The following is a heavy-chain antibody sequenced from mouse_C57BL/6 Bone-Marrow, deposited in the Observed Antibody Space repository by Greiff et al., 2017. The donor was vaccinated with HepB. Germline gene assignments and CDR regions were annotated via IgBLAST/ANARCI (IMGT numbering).Heavy chain of an antibody. CDR2: IDPENGDT. D-gene: IGHD1-1*01. CDR3: TYYYGSSYGFAY. CDR1: GFNIKDDY. V-gene: IGHV14-4*01. J-gene: IGHJ3*01. Sequence: DVKLVESGAELVRPGASVKLSCTASGFNIKDDYMHWVKQRPEQGLEWIGWIDPENGDTEYASKFQGKATITADTSSNTAYLQLSSLPSEDTAVYYCTYYYGSSYGFAYWGQGTLVTVSA.